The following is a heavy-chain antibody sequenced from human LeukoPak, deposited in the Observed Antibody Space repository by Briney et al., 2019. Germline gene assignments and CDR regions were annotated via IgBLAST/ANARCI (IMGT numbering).Heavy chain of an antibody. CDR2: ISSNSDYT. J-gene: IGHJ4*02. Sequence: GGSLRLSCAASGFTFNIYAMSWVRQSPKKGLEWVSSISSNSDYTFYAASVRGRFTISRDNSRNTLYLQMNSLTAEDTAIYYCAKDRPNYFETNGHYYRRDGDYWGQGILVTVSS. CDR1: GFTFNIYA. D-gene: IGHD3-22*01. CDR3: AKDRPNYFETNGHYYRRDGDY. V-gene: IGHV3-23*01.